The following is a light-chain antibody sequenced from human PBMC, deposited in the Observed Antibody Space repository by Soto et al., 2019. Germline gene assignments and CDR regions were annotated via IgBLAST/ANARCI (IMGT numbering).Light chain of an antibody. CDR3: NSYTTSSTYV. CDR1: SSDVGSYNR. V-gene: IGLV2-14*01. CDR2: EVR. Sequence: QSALTQPASVSGSPGQSITISCTGTSSDVGSYNRVSWYQQPPGTAPKLIIYEVRNRPSGVSNRFSGSKSGNTAYLTISGLQAEDEADYFCNSYTTSSTYVFGTGTKVTVL. J-gene: IGLJ1*01.